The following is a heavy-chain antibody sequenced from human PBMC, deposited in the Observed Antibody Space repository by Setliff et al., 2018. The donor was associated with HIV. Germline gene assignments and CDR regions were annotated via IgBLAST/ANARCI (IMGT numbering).Heavy chain of an antibody. D-gene: IGHD3-22*01. CDR1: GYSISNGYY. CDR2: IYHSGST. V-gene: IGHV4-38-2*02. Sequence: SKTLSLTCTVSGYSISNGYYWAWIRQTPGKGPEWIGSIYHSGSTYYNPSLKSRVTISVATSKKQFSLKLTSVTAADTAVYYCAKEHGNYDTSADYSPDAFDIWGQGTMVTVSS. J-gene: IGHJ3*02. CDR3: AKEHGNYDTSADYSPDAFDI.